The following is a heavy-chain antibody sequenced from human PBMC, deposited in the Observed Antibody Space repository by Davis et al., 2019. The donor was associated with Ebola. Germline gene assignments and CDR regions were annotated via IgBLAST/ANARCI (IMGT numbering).Heavy chain of an antibody. CDR1: GFTFSNAW. Sequence: GESLKISCAASGFTFSNAWMSWVRQAPGKGLEWVGRIKSKTDGGTTDYAAPVKGRFTISRDDSKNTLYLQMNSLKTEDTAVYYCTTVGVGAEIDPWGQGTLVTVSS. V-gene: IGHV3-15*01. CDR2: IKSKTDGGTT. D-gene: IGHD1-26*01. CDR3: TTVGVGAEIDP. J-gene: IGHJ5*02.